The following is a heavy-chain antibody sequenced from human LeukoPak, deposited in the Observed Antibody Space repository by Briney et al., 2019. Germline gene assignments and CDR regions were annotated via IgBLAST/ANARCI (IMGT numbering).Heavy chain of an antibody. J-gene: IGHJ4*02. D-gene: IGHD3-22*01. CDR1: GYTFTNND. CDR3: ARSQWDSSGFYYYLDF. Sequence: ASVKVSCRASGYTFTNNDINWVRQATGQGLEWVGWTNPNSANTGYEQKFQGRVTMTRDTSISTANMELSSLTSEDTAVYYCARSQWDSSGFYYYLDFWGQGALVTVSS. V-gene: IGHV1-8*01. CDR2: TNPNSANT.